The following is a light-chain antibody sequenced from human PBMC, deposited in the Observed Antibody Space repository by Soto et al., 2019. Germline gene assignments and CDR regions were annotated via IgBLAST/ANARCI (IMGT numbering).Light chain of an antibody. J-gene: IGLJ2*01. V-gene: IGLV2-14*01. CDR2: DVS. Sequence: QSVLTQPASVSGSPGQSITISCTGTSSDIGAYNYVSWYQQHPDKAPKLMIFDVSDRPSGVSNRFSASKSGNTASLTISGLQAEDEADYYCSSYTSSSTVVFGGGTQLTVL. CDR3: SSYTSSSTVV. CDR1: SSDIGAYNY.